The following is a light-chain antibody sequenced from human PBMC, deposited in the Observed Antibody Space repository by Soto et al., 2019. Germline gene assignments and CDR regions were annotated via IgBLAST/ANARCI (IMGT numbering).Light chain of an antibody. CDR3: KTCGTGIHVV. Sequence: QPVLTQSPSASASLGASVKLTCTLSSGHSSYAIAGHQQQPQKGPRYLMKLDSDGSHTKGDAIPARFSGSSSGAERYLTISSLQSEDEADYYCKTCGTGIHVVFGGGTKLTVL. CDR1: SGHSSYA. V-gene: IGLV4-69*01. CDR2: LDSDGSH. J-gene: IGLJ2*01.